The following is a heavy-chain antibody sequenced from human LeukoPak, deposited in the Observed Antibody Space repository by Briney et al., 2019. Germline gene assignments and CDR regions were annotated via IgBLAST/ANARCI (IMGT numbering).Heavy chain of an antibody. Sequence: SETLSLTCAVYGGSFSGYYWSWIRRPPGKGLEWIGEINHSGSTNYNPSLKSRVTISVDTSKNQFSLKLSSVTAADTAVYYCARLLQTYCSGGSCGDYWGQGTLVTVSS. V-gene: IGHV4-34*01. CDR1: GGSFSGYY. CDR3: ARLLQTYCSGGSCGDY. J-gene: IGHJ4*02. D-gene: IGHD2-15*01. CDR2: INHSGST.